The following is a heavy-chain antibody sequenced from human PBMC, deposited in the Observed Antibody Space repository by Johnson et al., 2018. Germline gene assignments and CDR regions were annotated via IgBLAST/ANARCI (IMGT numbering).Heavy chain of an antibody. CDR1: GFTFDDYA. Sequence: EVQLVESGGGLVKPGGSLRLSCAASGFTFDDYAMHWVRHAPGKGLEWVSGISWHSGSIGYADSVKGRFTISSANAKNSLYRHMNSLRAEDTASDYCAKDISGSEWLGRSRHDAFDIWGQGTMVTVSS. V-gene: IGHV3-9*01. J-gene: IGHJ3*02. D-gene: IGHD6-19*01. CDR2: ISWHSGSI. CDR3: AKDISGSEWLGRSRHDAFDI.